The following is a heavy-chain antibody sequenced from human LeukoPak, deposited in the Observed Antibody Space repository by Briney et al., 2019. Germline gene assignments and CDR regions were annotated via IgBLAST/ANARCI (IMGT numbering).Heavy chain of an antibody. V-gene: IGHV3-23*01. CDR1: GFTFSSSA. J-gene: IGHJ4*02. CDR2: ITGSDDKT. CDR3: AKGPHVGSGYHPDY. Sequence: GGSLRLSCAASGFTFSSSAMTWVRQAPGKGLEWVSTITGSDDKTYYADSVKGRFTISRDYSKNTLRLQMNSLRVEDTAIYYCAKGPHVGSGYHPDYWGQGTLVTVSS. D-gene: IGHD3-22*01.